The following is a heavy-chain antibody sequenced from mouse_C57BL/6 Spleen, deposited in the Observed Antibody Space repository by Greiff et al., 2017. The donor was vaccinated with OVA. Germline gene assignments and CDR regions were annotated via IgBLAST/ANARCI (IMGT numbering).Heavy chain of an antibody. V-gene: IGHV1-64*01. D-gene: IGHD2-1*01. CDR3: ADGNYEGGWFDD. CDR2: IHPNSGST. J-gene: IGHJ1*03. Sequence: QVQLQQPGAELVKPGASVKLSCKASGYTFTSYWMHWVKQRPGQGLEWIGMIHPNSGSTNYNEKFKSKATLTVDKSSSTAYMQLSSLTSEDSAVYYCADGNYEGGWFDDWGTGTTVTVSA. CDR1: GYTFTSYW.